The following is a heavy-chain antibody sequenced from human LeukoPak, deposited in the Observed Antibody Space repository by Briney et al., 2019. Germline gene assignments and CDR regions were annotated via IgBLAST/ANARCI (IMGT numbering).Heavy chain of an antibody. V-gene: IGHV4-4*07. Sequence: SETLSLTCTVSGGSISSYYCNWIRQPAGKGLQWIGRIYTSGSTNYNPSLKSRVTMSVDTSKNRFSLKLSSVTAADTAVYYCARVGGAYNYGYFDSWGQGTLVTVSS. D-gene: IGHD5-18*01. CDR1: GGSISSYY. CDR2: IYTSGST. J-gene: IGHJ4*02. CDR3: ARVGGAYNYGYFDS.